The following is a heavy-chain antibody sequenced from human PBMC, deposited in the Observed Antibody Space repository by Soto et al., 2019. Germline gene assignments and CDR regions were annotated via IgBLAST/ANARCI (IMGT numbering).Heavy chain of an antibody. CDR2: IYYSGST. D-gene: IGHD6-6*01. V-gene: IGHV4-59*01. J-gene: IGHJ3*02. Sequence: QVQLQESGPGLVKPSETLSLTCTVSGGSISSYYWSWIRQPPGKGLEWIGYIYYSGSTNYNPSLKSRLTISVDTSKNQFSLKLSSVTAADTAVYYCARDIGDSSSSPGYAFETWGQGTMVTVSS. CDR1: GGSISSYY. CDR3: ARDIGDSSSSPGYAFET.